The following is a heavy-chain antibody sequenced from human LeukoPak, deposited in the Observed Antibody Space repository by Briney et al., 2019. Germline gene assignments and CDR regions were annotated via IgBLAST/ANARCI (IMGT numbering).Heavy chain of an antibody. J-gene: IGHJ4*02. CDR1: GGSISSGGYY. CDR2: IYYSGST. CDR3: ARGAYVDTAPVWGADY. Sequence: PSQTLSLTCGVSGGSISSGGYYWSWIRQHPGKGLEWIGYIYYSGSTYYNPSLKSRVTISVDTSKNQFSLKLSSVTAADTAVYYCARGAYVDTAPVWGADYWGQGTLVTVSS. D-gene: IGHD5-18*01. V-gene: IGHV4-31*11.